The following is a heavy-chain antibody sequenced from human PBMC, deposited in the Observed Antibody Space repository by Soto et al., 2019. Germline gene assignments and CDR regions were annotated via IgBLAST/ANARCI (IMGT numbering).Heavy chain of an antibody. CDR3: ARDRLPYNWFDP. D-gene: IGHD6-25*01. Sequence: ASVKFSCKASGYTFTSYGISWVRQAPGQGLEWMGWISAYNGNTNYAQKLQGRVTMTTDTSTSTAYMELRSLRSDDTAVYYCARDRLPYNWFDPWGQGTLVTVSS. CDR1: GYTFTSYG. J-gene: IGHJ5*02. CDR2: ISAYNGNT. V-gene: IGHV1-18*04.